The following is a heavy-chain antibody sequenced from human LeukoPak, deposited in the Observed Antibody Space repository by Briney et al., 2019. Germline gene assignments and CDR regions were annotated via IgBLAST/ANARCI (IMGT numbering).Heavy chain of an antibody. CDR2: IKQDGNEK. CDR3: ARDPPRDI. V-gene: IGHV3-7*01. Sequence: QAGGSLRLSCAASGFTFSSNWMSWVRQAPGKGLEWVANIKQDGNEKYYVDSVKGRFTISRDNTKNSLYLQMNSLRAEDTAVYYCARDPPRDIWGQGTMVTVSS. CDR1: GFTFSSNW. J-gene: IGHJ3*02.